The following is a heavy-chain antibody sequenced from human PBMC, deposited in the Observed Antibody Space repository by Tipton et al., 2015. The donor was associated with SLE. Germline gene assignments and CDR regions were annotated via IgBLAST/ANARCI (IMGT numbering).Heavy chain of an antibody. CDR1: GFTFSTYA. CDR3: AKRGYCASGMCVKNFDY. V-gene: IGHV3-23*01. CDR2: ISGSGANT. J-gene: IGHJ4*02. D-gene: IGHD2-15*01. Sequence: SLRLSCAASGFTFSTYAMSWVRQAPGKGLEWVSGISGSGANTWYADSVEGRFAISRDNSKNTMYLQVSSLRAEDTAIYYCAKRGYCASGMCVKNFDYWGQGTLVTVSS.